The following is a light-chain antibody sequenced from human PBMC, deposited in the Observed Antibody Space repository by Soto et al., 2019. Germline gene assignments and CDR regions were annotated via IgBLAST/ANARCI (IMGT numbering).Light chain of an antibody. CDR1: QDIRSS. V-gene: IGKV3-15*01. CDR2: GAS. CDR3: QQYSVYWT. Sequence: EIVMTQSPATLSVSQVERVTLSFRASQDIRSSLAWYQQKPGQAPRLLIYGASIRATGVPATFSGSGSGTEFTLSISSPQPDDFATYYCQQYSVYWTFGQGTKVDIK. J-gene: IGKJ1*01.